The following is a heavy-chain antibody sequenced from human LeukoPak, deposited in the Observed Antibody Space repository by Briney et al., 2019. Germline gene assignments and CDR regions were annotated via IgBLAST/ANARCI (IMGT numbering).Heavy chain of an antibody. CDR3: ARGITGTPWFDY. V-gene: IGHV4-34*01. Sequence: PSETLSLTCTVSGGSISSYYWSWIRQPPGKGLEWIGEINHSGSTNYNPSLKSRVTISVDTSKNQFSLKLSSVTAADTAVYYCARGITGTPWFDYWGQGTLVTVSS. CDR2: INHSGST. CDR1: GGSISSYY. J-gene: IGHJ4*02. D-gene: IGHD1-7*01.